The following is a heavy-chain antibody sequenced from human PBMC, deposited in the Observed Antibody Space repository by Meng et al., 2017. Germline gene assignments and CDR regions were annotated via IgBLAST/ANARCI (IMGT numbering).Heavy chain of an antibody. D-gene: IGHD3-22*01. CDR2: IKQDGSEK. CDR1: GFTFSSYW. Sequence: GGSLRLSCAASGFTFSSYWMSWVRQAPGKGLEWVANIKQDGSEKYYVDSVKGRFTISRDNAKHSLYLQMNSLRAADTAVYYCARVLVVVITTYYFDYWGQGTLVTVSS. V-gene: IGHV3-7*01. J-gene: IGHJ4*02. CDR3: ARVLVVVITTYYFDY.